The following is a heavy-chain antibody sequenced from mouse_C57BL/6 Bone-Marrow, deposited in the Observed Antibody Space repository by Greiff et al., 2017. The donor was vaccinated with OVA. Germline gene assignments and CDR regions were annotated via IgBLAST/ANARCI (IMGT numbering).Heavy chain of an antibody. V-gene: IGHV14-4*01. Sequence: EVQRVESGAELVRPGASVKLSCTASGFNIKDDYMHWVKQRPEQGLEWIGWIDPENGDTEYASKFQGKATITADTSSNTAYLQLSSLTSEDTAVYYCTTITTVVATSGYFDYWGQGTTLTVSS. CDR1: GFNIKDDY. J-gene: IGHJ2*01. CDR2: IDPENGDT. D-gene: IGHD1-1*01. CDR3: TTITTVVATSGYFDY.